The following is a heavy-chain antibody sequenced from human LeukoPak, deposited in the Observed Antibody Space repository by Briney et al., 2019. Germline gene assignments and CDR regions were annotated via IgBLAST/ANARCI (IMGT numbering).Heavy chain of an antibody. D-gene: IGHD1-26*01. CDR1: GYTFTNYY. J-gene: IGHJ3*02. Sequence: ASVKVSCKTSGYTFTNYYIHWVRQAPGQGLEWMGIINPSGGSTTYAQKFQGRVTVTRDMSTSTVYMELSSLRSEDTAVFYCARPSWVKDAFDIWGQGTMVTVSS. CDR3: ARPSWVKDAFDI. V-gene: IGHV1-46*01. CDR2: INPSGGST.